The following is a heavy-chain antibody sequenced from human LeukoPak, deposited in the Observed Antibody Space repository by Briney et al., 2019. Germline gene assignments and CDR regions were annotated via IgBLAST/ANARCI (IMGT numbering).Heavy chain of an antibody. V-gene: IGHV3-48*04. D-gene: IGHD6-13*01. J-gene: IGHJ6*02. CDR2: ISSSSSTI. CDR1: GFTFSSYS. Sequence: GGSLRLSCAASGFTFSSYSMNWVRQAPGKGLEWVSYISSSSSTIYYADSVKGRFTISRDNAKNSLYLQMNSLRAEDTAVYYCARDLKDGSSWSYYGMDVWGQGTTVTVSS. CDR3: ARDLKDGSSWSYYGMDV.